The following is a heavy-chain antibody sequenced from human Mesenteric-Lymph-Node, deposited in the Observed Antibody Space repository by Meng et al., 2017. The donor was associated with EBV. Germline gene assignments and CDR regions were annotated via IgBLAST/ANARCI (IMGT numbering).Heavy chain of an antibody. CDR2: LYYRGRA. D-gene: IGHD3-10*01. Sequence: PRVSAHGRVQHPQPLSLTRAVSGCSISSGGYYWSWIRQPPGMGLECIGYLYYRGRAYYNPYLKSRVTISVDTSKNQFSLKLSSVTAADTAVYYCARAHRVLFGELNWFDPWGQGSLVTVSS. V-gene: IGHV4-30-4*01. CDR1: GCSISSGGYY. J-gene: IGHJ5*02. CDR3: ARAHRVLFGELNWFDP.